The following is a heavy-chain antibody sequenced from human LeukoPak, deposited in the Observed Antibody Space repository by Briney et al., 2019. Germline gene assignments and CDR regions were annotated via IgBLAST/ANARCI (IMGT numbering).Heavy chain of an antibody. V-gene: IGHV3-9*01. J-gene: IGHJ4*02. CDR1: GFTFDDYA. CDR3: ASALEVGALDY. CDR2: ISWNSGSI. Sequence: PGRSLRLSCAASGFTFDDYAMHWVRQAPGKGLERVSGISWNSGSIGYADSVKGRFTISRDNAKNSLYLQMNSLRAEDTALYYCASALEVGALDYWGQGTLVTVSS. D-gene: IGHD1-26*01.